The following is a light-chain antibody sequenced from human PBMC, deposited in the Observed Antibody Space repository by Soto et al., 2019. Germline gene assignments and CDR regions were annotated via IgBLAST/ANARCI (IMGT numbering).Light chain of an antibody. CDR3: AAWYDILSGAV. V-gene: IGLV1-47*02. J-gene: IGLJ3*02. Sequence: QSVLTQPPSASWTPVQRVTISCSETNSNIGSNFVYWYQHLPGTTPKLLVFSYNQLPSWVPDPFFCSKSGSSGPLAITGPRTEAKADPYCAAWYDILSGAVSGGGTKLTVL. CDR1: NSNIGSNF. CDR2: SYN.